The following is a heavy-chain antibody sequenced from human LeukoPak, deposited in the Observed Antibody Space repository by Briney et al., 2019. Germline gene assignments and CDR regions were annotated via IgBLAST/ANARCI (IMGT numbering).Heavy chain of an antibody. J-gene: IGHJ4*02. CDR1: GFTFSSYS. Sequence: PGGSLRLSCAASGFTFSSYSMNWVRQAPGKGLEWVSSISSSTYIYYADSVKGRFTISRDNAKNSVYLQMNSLRAEDTAVYYCARVRYFDWSPIDYWGQGTLVTVSS. CDR2: ISSSTYI. D-gene: IGHD3-9*01. V-gene: IGHV3-21*06. CDR3: ARVRYFDWSPIDY.